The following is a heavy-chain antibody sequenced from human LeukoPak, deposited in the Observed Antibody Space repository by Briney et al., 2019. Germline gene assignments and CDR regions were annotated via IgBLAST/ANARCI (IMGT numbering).Heavy chain of an antibody. CDR1: GFTFSDYW. J-gene: IGHJ4*02. CDR2: INQDGSAA. CDR3: VRSIDY. V-gene: IGHV3-7*01. Sequence: GGSLRLSCEASGFTFSDYWMAWVRQVPGKGLEWVANINQDGSAAFCVDSMEGRVTISRDNAKKSLYLQMDSLTVEDTAVYYCVRSIDYWGQGTLVTVSS.